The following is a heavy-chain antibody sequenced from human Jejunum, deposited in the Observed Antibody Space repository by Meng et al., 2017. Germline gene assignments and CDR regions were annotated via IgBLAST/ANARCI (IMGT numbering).Heavy chain of an antibody. J-gene: IGHJ4*01. CDR3: AREPPEHYFFDS. CDR2: VIPTRGVT. D-gene: IGHD1-14*01. V-gene: IGHV1-46*01. CDR1: CYIFTDYY. Sequence: VLRVCSAGEEMKNAASVQISCRAACYIFTDYYINCVRRLPGRGLEWMRSVIPTRGVTFNAPKFDGRVTMTSDPSTRTVYMELRSLRSADTASYFCAREPPEHYFFDSWGQGTLVTVSS.